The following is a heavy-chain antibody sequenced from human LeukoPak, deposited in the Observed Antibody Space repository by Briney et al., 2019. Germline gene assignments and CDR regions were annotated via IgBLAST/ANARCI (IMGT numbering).Heavy chain of an antibody. CDR2: INSDGSTT. CDR1: GFTFSPYW. V-gene: IGHV3-74*01. CDR3: ARGTGLNDY. Sequence: PGGSLRLSCAASGFTFSPYWMHWVRQAPGKGLVWVSHINSDGSTTSYADSVKGRFIISRDNAKNTLYLQMNSLRADDTAVYYCARGTGLNDYWGQGTLVTVSS. J-gene: IGHJ4*02. D-gene: IGHD3/OR15-3a*01.